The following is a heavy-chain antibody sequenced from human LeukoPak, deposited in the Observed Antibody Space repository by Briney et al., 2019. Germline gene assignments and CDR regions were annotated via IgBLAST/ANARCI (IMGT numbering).Heavy chain of an antibody. D-gene: IGHD5-24*01. V-gene: IGHV3-53*01. Sequence: PGGSLRLSCAASGLTVSSNDMTWVRQAPGKGLEWVSLINTGGKRYYADSVRGRFTISRDSSENTLFLQMNSLRAEDTAMYFCARDRTQMTTIGGDAFDIWGQGTMVIVS. CDR1: GLTVSSND. CDR2: INTGGKR. J-gene: IGHJ3*02. CDR3: ARDRTQMTTIGGDAFDI.